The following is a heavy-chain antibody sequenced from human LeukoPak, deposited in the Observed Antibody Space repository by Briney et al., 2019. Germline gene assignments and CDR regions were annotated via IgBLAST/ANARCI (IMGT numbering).Heavy chain of an antibody. V-gene: IGHV4-61*01. CDR1: GGSLSSGSYY. D-gene: IGHD2-15*01. CDR3: ARAPIRYWSAGTCYSHFDN. CDR2: IYYSGST. J-gene: IGHJ4*02. Sequence: SETLSLTCSVSGGSLSSGSYYWTWIRQPPGKGLEWIGYIYYSGSTNYNPSLQSRVTISVDTSRNQFSLKLSSVTAADTAMYYCARAPIRYWSAGTCYSHFDNWGQGTLVTVSS.